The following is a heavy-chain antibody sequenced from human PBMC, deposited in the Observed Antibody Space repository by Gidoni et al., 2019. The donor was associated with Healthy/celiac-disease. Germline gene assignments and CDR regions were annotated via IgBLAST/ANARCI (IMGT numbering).Heavy chain of an antibody. CDR2: INHSGST. CDR3: ARRPPTRY. J-gene: IGHJ4*02. Sequence: QVQLQQWGAGLLKPSETLSLTCAVYGGSFSGYYWSWIRQPPGKGLEWIGEINHSGSTNYNPSLKSRVTISVDTSKNQFSLKLSSVTAADTAVYYCARRPPTRYWGQGTLVTVSS. D-gene: IGHD4-17*01. V-gene: IGHV4-34*01. CDR1: GGSFSGYY.